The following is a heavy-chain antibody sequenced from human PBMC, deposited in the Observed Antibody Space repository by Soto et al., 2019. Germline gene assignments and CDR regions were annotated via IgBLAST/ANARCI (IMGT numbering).Heavy chain of an antibody. V-gene: IGHV3-21*01. J-gene: IGHJ4*02. CDR3: ARESEDLTSNFDY. CDR2: ISSTTNYI. Sequence: PGGSLRLSCAASGFTFSRYSMNWVRQAPGKGLERVSSISSTTNYIYYSDSMKGRCTVSRDNAKNSVYLDMNSLSAEDTAVYYCARESEDLTSNFDYWGQGTLVT. CDR1: GFTFSRYS.